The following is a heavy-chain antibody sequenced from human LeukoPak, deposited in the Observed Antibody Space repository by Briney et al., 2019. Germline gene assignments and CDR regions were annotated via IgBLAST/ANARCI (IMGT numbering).Heavy chain of an antibody. CDR2: ISYDGSNK. V-gene: IGHV3-30*01. Sequence: GRSLRLSCAASGFTFSSYAMHWVRQAPGEGLEWVAVISYDGSNKYYADSVKGRFTISRDNSKNTLYLQMNSLRAEDTAVYYCAREWSGYPHFDYWGQGTLVTVSS. D-gene: IGHD3-3*01. CDR3: AREWSGYPHFDY. J-gene: IGHJ4*02. CDR1: GFTFSSYA.